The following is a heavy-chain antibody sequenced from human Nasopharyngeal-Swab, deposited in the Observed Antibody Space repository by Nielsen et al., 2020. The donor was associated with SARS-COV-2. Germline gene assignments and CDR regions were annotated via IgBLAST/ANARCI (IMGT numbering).Heavy chain of an antibody. CDR2: IYYTWST. V-gene: IGHV4-59*01. D-gene: IGHD4-11*01. CDR1: GGSINSNY. J-gene: IGHJ5*02. Sequence: GSLRLSCTVSGGSINSNYWTWIRQSPGKGLEWIGYIYYTWSTNSNPSLKTRVSISVDTSRNQFSLRLSSVTAADTAVYYCARSVSDYTNNDRFDYFDPWGQGSLVTVSS. CDR3: ARSVSDYTNNDRFDYFDP.